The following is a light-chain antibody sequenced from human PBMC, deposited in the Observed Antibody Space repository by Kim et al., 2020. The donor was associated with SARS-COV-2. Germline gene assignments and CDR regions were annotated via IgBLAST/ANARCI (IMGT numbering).Light chain of an antibody. CDR1: QDISNY. CDR3: QQYDNVPYT. Sequence: SASVGDRVTITCQSSQDISNYLNWYQQKSGKAPKLLINGTSNLQTGVPSRFSGSGSGTDFTFIVSSLQPEDVATYYCQQYDNVPYTFGQGTKLEIK. V-gene: IGKV1-33*01. CDR2: GTS. J-gene: IGKJ2*01.